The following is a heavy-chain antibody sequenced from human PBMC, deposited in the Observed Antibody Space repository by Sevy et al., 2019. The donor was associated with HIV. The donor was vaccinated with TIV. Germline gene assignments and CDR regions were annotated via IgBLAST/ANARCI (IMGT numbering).Heavy chain of an antibody. CDR3: ARVADSSGDYKAGYYYGMDV. CDR1: GFTFSSYS. J-gene: IGHJ6*02. V-gene: IGHV3-21*01. Sequence: GGCLRLSCAASGFTFSSYSMNWVRQAPGKGLEWISSISSSSSYIYYADSVKGRFTISRDNAKNSLYLQMNSLRAEDTAVYYSARVADSSGDYKAGYYYGMDVWGQGTTVTVSS. D-gene: IGHD3-22*01. CDR2: ISSSSSYI.